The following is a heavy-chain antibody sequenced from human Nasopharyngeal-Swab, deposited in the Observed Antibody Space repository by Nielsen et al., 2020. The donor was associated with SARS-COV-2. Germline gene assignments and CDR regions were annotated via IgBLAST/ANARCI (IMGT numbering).Heavy chain of an antibody. CDR1: GFTFSSYW. CDR2: LKQDGSEQ. CDR3: ARDPASITIFAVVIIGSRSYYFDY. D-gene: IGHD3-3*01. V-gene: IGHV3-7*01. J-gene: IGHJ4*02. Sequence: GESLKISCAASGFTFSSYWMSWVRQAPGKGLEWVANLKQDGSEQYYVDSVKGRFTISRANAKNSLYLQMNGLRAEDTAVYYCARDPASITIFAVVIIGSRSYYFDYWGQGTLVTVS.